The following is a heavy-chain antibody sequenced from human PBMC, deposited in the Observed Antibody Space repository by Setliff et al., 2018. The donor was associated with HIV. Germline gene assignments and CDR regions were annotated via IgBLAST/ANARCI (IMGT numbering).Heavy chain of an antibody. Sequence: GGSLRLSCTASGFTFNSFSMNWVRQAPGKGLEWVSSISSSGTYVYYGDSVKGRFTISRDNAKNSLHLQMNSLRAEDTAMYYCARDSLSSTVTPIYWGQGTLVTVSS. CDR3: ARDSLSSTVTPIY. V-gene: IGHV3-21*01. CDR2: ISSSGTYV. CDR1: GFTFNSFS. J-gene: IGHJ4*02. D-gene: IGHD4-4*01.